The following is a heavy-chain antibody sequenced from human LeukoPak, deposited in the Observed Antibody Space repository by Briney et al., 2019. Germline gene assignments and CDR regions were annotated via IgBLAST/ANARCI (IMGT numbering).Heavy chain of an antibody. V-gene: IGHV1-18*01. J-gene: IGHJ4*02. CDR2: ISAYNGNT. D-gene: IGHD1-1*01. CDR3: ARDDRADVQFDY. CDR1: GYTFTSYG. Sequence: ASAKVSCKASGYTFTSYGISWVRQAPGQGLEWMGWISAYNGNTNYAQKLQGRVTMTTDTSTSTAYMELRSLRSDDTAVYYCARDDRADVQFDYWGQGTLVTVSS.